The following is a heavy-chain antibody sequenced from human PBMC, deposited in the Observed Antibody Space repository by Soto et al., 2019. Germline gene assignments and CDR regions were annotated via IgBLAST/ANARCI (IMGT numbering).Heavy chain of an antibody. CDR2: ISSSGNII. CDR3: AREYSGYDSGRFDA. V-gene: IGHV3-11*01. J-gene: IGHJ5*02. CDR1: GFIFSDYY. D-gene: IGHD5-12*01. Sequence: QVQVVESGGGLVKPGGSLRLSCAASGFIFSDYYMTWIRQAPGKGLEWVSYISSSGNIIYYADSVKGRFTISRDNAKNSLFLQMNSLRAEDTAVYFCAREYSGYDSGRFDAWGQGTLVTVSS.